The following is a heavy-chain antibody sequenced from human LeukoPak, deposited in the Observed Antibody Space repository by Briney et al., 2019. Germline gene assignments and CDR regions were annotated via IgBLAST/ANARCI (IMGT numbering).Heavy chain of an antibody. D-gene: IGHD3-22*01. J-gene: IGHJ4*02. Sequence: GGSLRLSCAASGFTFSNAWMSWVRQAPGKGLVWVSRINSDGSSTTYADSVKGRFTISRDNAENTLYLQMNSLRAEDTAMYYCARQYSYDSSGYYPWDYWGQGTLVTVSS. CDR2: INSDGSST. V-gene: IGHV3-74*01. CDR3: ARQYSYDSSGYYPWDY. CDR1: GFTFSNAW.